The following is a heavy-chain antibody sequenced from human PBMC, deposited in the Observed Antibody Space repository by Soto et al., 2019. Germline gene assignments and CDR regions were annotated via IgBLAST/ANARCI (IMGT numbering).Heavy chain of an antibody. J-gene: IGHJ6*02. CDR3: VMVDNYVTPTPQDV. D-gene: IGHD3-16*01. V-gene: IGHV1-18*01. Sequence: QVQLVQSGDEVKKPGASVKVSCKASGYIFVNYGIAWVRQAPGQGPEWMGWISTYTGNTHSASKVQGRLTMTTDTSTSTAYMDLGSLTSDDTAVYYCVMVDNYVTPTPQDVWGQGTTVTVSS. CDR2: ISTYTGNT. CDR1: GYIFVNYG.